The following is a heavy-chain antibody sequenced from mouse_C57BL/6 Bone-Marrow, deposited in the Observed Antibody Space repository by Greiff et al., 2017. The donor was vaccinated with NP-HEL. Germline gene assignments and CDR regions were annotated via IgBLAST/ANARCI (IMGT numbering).Heavy chain of an antibody. CDR1: GFNIKNTY. Sequence: EVKLQESVAELVRPGASVKLSCTASGFNIKNTYMHWVKQRPEQGLEWIGRIDPANGNTKYAPKFQGKATITADTSSNKAYLQLSSLTSEDTAIYYCAPYYYGSSEWYFDVWGTGTTVTVSS. V-gene: IGHV14-3*01. D-gene: IGHD1-1*01. CDR3: APYYYGSSEWYFDV. CDR2: IDPANGNT. J-gene: IGHJ1*03.